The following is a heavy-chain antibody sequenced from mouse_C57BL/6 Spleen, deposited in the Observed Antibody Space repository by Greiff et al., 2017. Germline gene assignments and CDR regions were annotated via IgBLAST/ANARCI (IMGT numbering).Heavy chain of an antibody. Sequence: EVQLQQSGPELVKPGASVKIPCKASGYTFTDYNMDWVKQSHGKSLEWIGDINPNHGGTIYNQKFKGKATLTVDKSASTAYMELRSLTSEDTAVYYCARPIVTTRAMDYWGQGTSVTVSS. CDR3: ARPIVTTRAMDY. CDR2: INPNHGGT. D-gene: IGHD2-5*01. V-gene: IGHV1-18*01. CDR1: GYTFTDYN. J-gene: IGHJ4*01.